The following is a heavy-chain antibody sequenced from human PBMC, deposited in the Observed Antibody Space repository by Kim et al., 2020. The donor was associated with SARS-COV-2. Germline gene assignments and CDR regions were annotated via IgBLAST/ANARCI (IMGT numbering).Heavy chain of an antibody. J-gene: IGHJ6*02. CDR3: ARDIASYSSGWIYYYYGMDV. CDR1: GFTFSSYG. CDR2: ISYDGSNK. D-gene: IGHD6-19*01. Sequence: GGSLRLSCAASGFTFSSYGMHWVRQAPGKGLEWVAVISYDGSNKNYVDSEKGRFTISRDNSKNTLYLQMNSLRAEDTAVYYCARDIASYSSGWIYYYYGMDVWGQGTTVTVSS. V-gene: IGHV3-30*04.